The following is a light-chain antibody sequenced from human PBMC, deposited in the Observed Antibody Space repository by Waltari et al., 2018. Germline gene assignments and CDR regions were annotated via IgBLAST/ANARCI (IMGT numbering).Light chain of an antibody. CDR2: NDN. Sequence: QSVLTQPPSASGTPGQRITIACSGRSSNIGRDSVNWYQQLPGTAPKLLVHNDNERPPGVPDRVSGSKAGTSASLAISGLQSEDEADYFCAAWDDILKGVLFGGGTRLTVL. J-gene: IGLJ2*01. CDR1: SSNIGRDS. CDR3: AAWDDILKGVL. V-gene: IGLV1-44*01.